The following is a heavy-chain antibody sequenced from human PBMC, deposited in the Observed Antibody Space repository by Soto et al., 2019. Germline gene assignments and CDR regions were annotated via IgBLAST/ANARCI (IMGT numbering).Heavy chain of an antibody. V-gene: IGHV3-74*01. CDR3: AKDYRYSYGTNYFDY. CDR2: ITSHGSTT. J-gene: IGHJ4*02. D-gene: IGHD5-18*01. Sequence: GGSLRLSCAASGFTFSSYWMHWVRQTPGKGLVWVSRITSHGSTTTYADSVKGRFTISRDNAKNTLYLQMNSLRAEDTAVYYCAKDYRYSYGTNYFDYWGQGTLVTVSS. CDR1: GFTFSSYW.